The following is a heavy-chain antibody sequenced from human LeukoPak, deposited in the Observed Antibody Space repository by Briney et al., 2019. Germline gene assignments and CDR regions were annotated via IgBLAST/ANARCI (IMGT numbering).Heavy chain of an antibody. CDR2: INPNCGGT. J-gene: IGHJ3*02. CDR3: ARDGSPYYYDSSGDAFDI. Sequence: ASVKVSCKASGYTFTGYYMHWVRQAPGQGLEWMGWINPNCGGTNYAQKFQGRVTMTRDTSISTAYMELSRLRSDDTAVYYCARDGSPYYYDSSGDAFDIWGQGTMVTVSS. D-gene: IGHD3-22*01. CDR1: GYTFTGYY. V-gene: IGHV1-2*02.